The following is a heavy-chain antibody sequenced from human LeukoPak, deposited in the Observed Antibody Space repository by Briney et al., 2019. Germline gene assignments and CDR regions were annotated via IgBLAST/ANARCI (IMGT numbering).Heavy chain of an antibody. V-gene: IGHV4-4*07. CDR1: GGSMNQYY. CDR3: AREARSGYEGFWSDP. J-gene: IGHJ5*02. D-gene: IGHD5-12*01. Sequence: SETLSLTCTVSGGSMNQYYWSWLRQPAGKGLEWLGRIYSTGTTYYKPSLKSRVTMSVDTSHNQFFLKLNSVTAADTAVYYCAREARSGYEGFWSDPWGQGTVVTVSS. CDR2: IYSTGTT.